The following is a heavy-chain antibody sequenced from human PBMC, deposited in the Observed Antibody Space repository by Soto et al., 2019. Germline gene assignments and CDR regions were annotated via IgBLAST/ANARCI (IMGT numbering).Heavy chain of an antibody. D-gene: IGHD5-18*01. CDR3: ARPASPSGYSYGNEYFQH. CDR2: IIPIFGTA. CDR1: GGTFSSYA. Sequence: QVQLVQSGAEVKKPGSSVKVSCKASGGTFSSYAISWVRQAPGQGLEWMGGIIPIFGTANYAQKFQGRGTITADDTTSTAYVELSSLGSEDTAVYYCARPASPSGYSYGNEYFQHWGQGTLVTVSS. V-gene: IGHV1-69*12. J-gene: IGHJ1*01.